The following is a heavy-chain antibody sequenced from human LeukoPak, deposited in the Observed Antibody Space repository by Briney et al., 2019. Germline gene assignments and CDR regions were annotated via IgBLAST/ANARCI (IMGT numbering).Heavy chain of an antibody. D-gene: IGHD3-3*01. CDR3: AFGAGGTF. CDR1: GFTFSGYT. V-gene: IGHV3-21*06. Sequence: GVSLRLSCTASGFTFSGYTMNWVRQAPGKGLEWVSSISSSDYYINYAESVEGRFTISRNNADNLLYLQMNSLRAEDTAMYYCAFGAGGTFWGQGTLVTVSS. CDR2: ISSSDYYI. J-gene: IGHJ4*02.